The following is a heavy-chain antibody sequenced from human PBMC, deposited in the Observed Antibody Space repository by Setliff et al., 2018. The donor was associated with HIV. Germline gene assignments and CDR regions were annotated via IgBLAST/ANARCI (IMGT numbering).Heavy chain of an antibody. Sequence: VSGGSISNGDHYWAWIRQSPGKGPEWIGSLYYRGTTYYNPSLKSRVTISTGTSNNQFSLTLSSVTAADTAVYYCARGVLITKRVTQTGGYYYYTDVWGKGTTVTVSS. J-gene: IGHJ6*03. D-gene: IGHD2-21*02. CDR1: GGSISNGDHY. V-gene: IGHV4-39*01. CDR2: LYYRGTT. CDR3: ARGVLITKRVTQTGGYYYYTDV.